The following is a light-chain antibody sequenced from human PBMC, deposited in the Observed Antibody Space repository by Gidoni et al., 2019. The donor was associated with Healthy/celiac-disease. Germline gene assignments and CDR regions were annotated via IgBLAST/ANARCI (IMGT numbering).Light chain of an antibody. V-gene: IGKV2-28*01. CDR2: LGS. CDR1: QSLLHSNGYNY. Sequence: DIVMTQSLPSLPVTPGEPASISCRSSQSLLHSNGYNYLDWYLQKPGQSPQLLIYLGSNRASGVPDRCSGSGSGTDFTLKISRVEAEDVGVYYCMQALQTPGTFGQGTKLEIK. J-gene: IGKJ2*01. CDR3: MQALQTPGT.